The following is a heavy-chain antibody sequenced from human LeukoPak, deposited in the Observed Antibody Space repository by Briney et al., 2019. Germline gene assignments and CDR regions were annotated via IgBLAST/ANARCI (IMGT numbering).Heavy chain of an antibody. J-gene: IGHJ4*02. CDR2: IKEDGSEK. V-gene: IGHV3-7*01. CDR3: ARDRSRCYY. Sequence: GGSLRLSCAASGFTFSSYAMSWVRQAPGKGLEWVATIKEDGSEKYYVDSVKGRFTISRDNAKNSLYLQMNSLRAEDTAVYYCARDRSRCYYWGQGTLVTVSS. CDR1: GFTFSSYA.